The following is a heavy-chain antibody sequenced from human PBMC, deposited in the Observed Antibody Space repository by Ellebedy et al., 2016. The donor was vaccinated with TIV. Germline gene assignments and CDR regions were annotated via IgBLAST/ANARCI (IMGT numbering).Heavy chain of an antibody. J-gene: IGHJ6*02. CDR1: GFAISTNY. CDR3: ARQGVLPGYPYGMDV. D-gene: IGHD2-8*01. V-gene: IGHV3-66*04. CDR2: IYSGGST. Sequence: GESLKISCAASGFAISTNYMTWVRQAPGKGLEWVSVIYSGGSTYYADPVKGRFTISRDSSKNTLYLQMNSLSADDTAVYYCARQGVLPGYPYGMDVWGRGTTVIVSS.